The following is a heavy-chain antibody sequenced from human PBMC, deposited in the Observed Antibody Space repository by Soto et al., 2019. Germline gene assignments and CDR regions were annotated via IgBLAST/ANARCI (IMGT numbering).Heavy chain of an antibody. D-gene: IGHD1-26*01. V-gene: IGHV3-30*03. CDR1: GFTFSSYG. CDR3: ARSPYRVSSLAYFDY. Sequence: QVQLVESGGGVVQPGRSLRLSCAASGFTFSSYGMHWVRQAPGKGLEWVAVISYDGSNKYYADSVKGRFTISRDNSKNTLYLPMNSLRAEDTAVYYSARSPYRVSSLAYFDYWGQGTLVTVSS. CDR2: ISYDGSNK. J-gene: IGHJ4*02.